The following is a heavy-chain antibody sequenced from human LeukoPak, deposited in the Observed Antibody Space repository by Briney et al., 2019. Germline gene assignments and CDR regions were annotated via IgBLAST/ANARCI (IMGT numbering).Heavy chain of an antibody. V-gene: IGHV3-74*01. Sequence: GGFLRLSCAASGFTFSTYWMHWVRQAPGKGLVWVSRINSDGSSTTYADSVKGRFTISRDNAKNTLYLQMNSLRPEDTAVYYCARGSHYYGSGYYSYYFDYWGQGALVTVSS. CDR1: GFTFSTYW. J-gene: IGHJ4*02. CDR3: ARGSHYYGSGYYSYYFDY. D-gene: IGHD3-10*01. CDR2: INSDGSST.